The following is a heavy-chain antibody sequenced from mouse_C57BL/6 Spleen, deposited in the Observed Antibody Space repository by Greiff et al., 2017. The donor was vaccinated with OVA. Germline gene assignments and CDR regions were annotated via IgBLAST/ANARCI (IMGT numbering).Heavy chain of an antibody. CDR3: ARHYGSSYGYYAMDY. CDR1: GFNIKDYY. Sequence: EVQRVESGAELVKPGASVKLSCTASGFNIKDYYMHWVKQRTEQGLEWIGRIDPEDGETKYAPKFQGKATITADTSSNTAYLQLSSLTSEDTAVYYCARHYGSSYGYYAMDYWGQGTSVTVSS. J-gene: IGHJ4*01. D-gene: IGHD1-1*01. CDR2: IDPEDGET. V-gene: IGHV14-2*01.